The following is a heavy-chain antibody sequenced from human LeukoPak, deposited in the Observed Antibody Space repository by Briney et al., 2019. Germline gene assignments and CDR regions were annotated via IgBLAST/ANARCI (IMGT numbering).Heavy chain of an antibody. CDR1: GGSISSYY. V-gene: IGHV4-59*01. CDR2: IYYSGST. D-gene: IGHD6-13*01. CDR3: ARDEAAAGTFDI. Sequence: PSETLSLTCTVSGGSISSYYWSWIRQPPGKGLEWIGYIYYSGSTNYNPSLKSRVTISVDTSKNQFSLKLSSVTAADTAVYYCARDEAAAGTFDIWGQGTMVTVSS. J-gene: IGHJ3*02.